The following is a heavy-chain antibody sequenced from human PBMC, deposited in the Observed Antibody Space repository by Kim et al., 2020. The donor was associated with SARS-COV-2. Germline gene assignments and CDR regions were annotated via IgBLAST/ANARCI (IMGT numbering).Heavy chain of an antibody. Sequence: LKSRVTISVDTSKNQFSLKLSSVTAADTAVYYCASQAWTYGSGSYNWFDPWGQGTLVTVSS. V-gene: IGHV4-39*01. D-gene: IGHD3-10*01. J-gene: IGHJ5*02. CDR3: ASQAWTYGSGSYNWFDP.